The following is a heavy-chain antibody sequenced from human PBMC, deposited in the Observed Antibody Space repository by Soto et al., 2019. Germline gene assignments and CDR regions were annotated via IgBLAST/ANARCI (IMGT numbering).Heavy chain of an antibody. D-gene: IGHD2-15*01. J-gene: IGHJ3*02. CDR1: GFTFSSYA. CDR2: ISYDGSNK. Sequence: GGSLRLSCAASGFTFSSYAMHWVRQAPGKGLEWVAVISYDGSNKYYADSVKGRFTISRDNSKNTLYLQMNSLRAEDTAVYYCAKGHCSGGSCYAPGYAFDIWGQGAMVTVS. V-gene: IGHV3-30-3*01. CDR3: AKGHCSGGSCYAPGYAFDI.